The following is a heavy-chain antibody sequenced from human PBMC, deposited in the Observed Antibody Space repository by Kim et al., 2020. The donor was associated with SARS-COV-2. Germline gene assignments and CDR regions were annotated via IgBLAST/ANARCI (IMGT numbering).Heavy chain of an antibody. CDR1: GFSLSTSGMC. Sequence: SGPTLVKPTQTLTLTCTFSGFSLSTSGMCVTWIRQPPGKALEWLAMIDWDDDKHYSTSLRSRLTISKDISKNQVVLTMTNMDPVDTATFYCARILRDSSAYRKIDYWGRGTLVTVSS. V-gene: IGHV2-70*01. D-gene: IGHD3-22*01. J-gene: IGHJ4*02. CDR3: ARILRDSSAYRKIDY. CDR2: IDWDDDK.